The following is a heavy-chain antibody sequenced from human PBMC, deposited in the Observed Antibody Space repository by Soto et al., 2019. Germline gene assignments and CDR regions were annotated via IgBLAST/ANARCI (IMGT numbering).Heavy chain of an antibody. J-gene: IGHJ4*02. CDR3: ARSKEMSTTGDFGY. D-gene: IGHD1-1*01. CDR1: GGSISSSGYS. Sequence: SEPLSLTCTVSGGSISSSGYSWGWIRQPPGKGLEWIGSIYFSGRAYYNPSLKSRVTMSVDTSKNQFSLKLISVTAADTAVYYCARSKEMSTTGDFGYWGQGTLVTVSS. V-gene: IGHV4-39*01. CDR2: IYFSGRA.